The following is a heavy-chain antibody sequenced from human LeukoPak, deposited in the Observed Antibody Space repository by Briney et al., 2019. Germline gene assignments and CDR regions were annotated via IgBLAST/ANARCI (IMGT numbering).Heavy chain of an antibody. D-gene: IGHD3-22*01. CDR1: GYSFTIYW. CDR2: IYPGDSDT. J-gene: IGHJ3*02. V-gene: IGHV5-51*01. Sequence: GESLNISRKGSGYSFTIYWIGCARQMPGKGREWLVIIYPGDSDTRYSPSFHGQVTLSANQSISTACLQWSRLKASDTAMYFRERRLFYDSSGYYSGESAFDIWGQGTMVTVSS. CDR3: ERRLFYDSSGYYSGESAFDI.